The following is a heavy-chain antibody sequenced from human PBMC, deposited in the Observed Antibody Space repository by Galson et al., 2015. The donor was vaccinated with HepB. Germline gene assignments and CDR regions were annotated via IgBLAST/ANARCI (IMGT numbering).Heavy chain of an antibody. V-gene: IGHV4-34*01. CDR2: IYHSGDA. Sequence: SETLSLTCAVYGGSFSAYYWSWIRQSPGKRLEWIGQIYHSGDANYNPSFKSRVTMSVDTSKNQFSLKLSSVTAADTAIYYCARDWIRDGASYYFDYWGQGTLVTVSS. CDR3: ARDWIRDGASYYFDY. J-gene: IGHJ4*02. D-gene: IGHD5-24*01. CDR1: GGSFSAYY.